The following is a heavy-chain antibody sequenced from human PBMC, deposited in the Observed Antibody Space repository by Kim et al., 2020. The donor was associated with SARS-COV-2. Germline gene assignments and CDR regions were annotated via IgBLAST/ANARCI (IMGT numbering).Heavy chain of an antibody. Sequence: ASVKVSCKASGYTSTTFTMHWVRQAPGQRLEWMGWINAGNGNTKYSQKFQGRVTITRDTSASTAYMELSSLRSEDTAVYYCATLGVDSHWGQGPLVTVSS. J-gene: IGHJ1*01. D-gene: IGHD2-21*01. CDR2: INAGNGNT. CDR3: ATLGVDSH. CDR1: GYTSTTFT. V-gene: IGHV1-3*01.